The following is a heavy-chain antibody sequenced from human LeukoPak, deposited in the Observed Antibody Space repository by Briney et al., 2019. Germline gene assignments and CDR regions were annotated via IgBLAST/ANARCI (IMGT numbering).Heavy chain of an antibody. CDR3: ARGFITIFGVDPFDY. J-gene: IGHJ4*02. CDR2: INHSGST. Sequence: SETLSLTCAVYGGSFSGYHWSWIRQPPGKGLEWIGEINHSGSTNYNPSLKSRVTISVDTSKYQFSLKLSSVTAADTAVYYCARGFITIFGVDPFDYWGQGTLVTVSS. D-gene: IGHD3-3*01. V-gene: IGHV4-34*01. CDR1: GGSFSGYH.